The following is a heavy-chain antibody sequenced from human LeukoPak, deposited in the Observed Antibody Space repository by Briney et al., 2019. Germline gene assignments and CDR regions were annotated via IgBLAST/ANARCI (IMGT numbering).Heavy chain of an antibody. D-gene: IGHD3-16*01. V-gene: IGHV4-34*01. J-gene: IGHJ4*02. Sequence: KPSETLSLTCIVYGMSLTDFQWGWIRQSSGKGLEWIGEINASGRTNYNPSLKTSVFISRDTSKRQFSLNLTPVTAADTALYYCARGDWGGYFDYWGQGIQVTVSS. CDR1: GMSLTDFQ. CDR3: ARGDWGGYFDY. CDR2: INASGRT.